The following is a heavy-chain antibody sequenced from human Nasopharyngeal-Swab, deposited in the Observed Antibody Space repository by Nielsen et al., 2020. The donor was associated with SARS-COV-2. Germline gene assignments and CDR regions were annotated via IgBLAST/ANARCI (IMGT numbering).Heavy chain of an antibody. Sequence: GESLKISCQASGYSFSRHWITWVRQKPGKGLEWMGSVYPGDSDIQYIPSFRGQVTISADKSVSSASIQWASLQASDTAMYYCVRSSTASSDWYGYRSAFDIWGQGTMVIVSS. V-gene: IGHV5-51*01. CDR2: VYPGDSDI. CDR3: VRSSTASSDWYGYRSAFDI. D-gene: IGHD6-19*01. CDR1: GYSFSRHW. J-gene: IGHJ3*02.